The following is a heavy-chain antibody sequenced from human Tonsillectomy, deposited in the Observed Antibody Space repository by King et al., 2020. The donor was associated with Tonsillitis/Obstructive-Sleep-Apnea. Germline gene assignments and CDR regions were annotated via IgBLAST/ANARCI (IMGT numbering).Heavy chain of an antibody. V-gene: IGHV1-24*01. D-gene: IGHD2-21*02. CDR3: ATVRCINSNHNYYLYFEY. Sequence: VQLVQSGAEVKKPGASVKVSCKVSGYTLTELSMHWLRQAPGKGLEWMGGFDPEDGETIYAQNFQGRVTMTEDTSTDTAYMELSSLRYEDTAVYYCATVRCINSNHNYYLYFEYWGQGTLVTVSS. CDR2: FDPEDGET. CDR1: GYTLTELS. J-gene: IGHJ4*02.